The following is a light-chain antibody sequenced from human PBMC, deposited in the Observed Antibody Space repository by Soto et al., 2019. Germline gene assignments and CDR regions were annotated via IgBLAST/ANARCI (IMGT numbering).Light chain of an antibody. CDR2: AAS. J-gene: IGKJ4*01. CDR1: QGISSY. CDR3: QQLNSYLLT. Sequence: DIQLTQSPSSICRSXGDGVTIPXXASQGISSYLAWYQQKPGKAPKLLIYAASTLQSGVPSRFSGSGSGTDFTLTISSLQPEDFATYYCQQLNSYLLTFGGGTKVDIK. V-gene: IGKV1-9*01.